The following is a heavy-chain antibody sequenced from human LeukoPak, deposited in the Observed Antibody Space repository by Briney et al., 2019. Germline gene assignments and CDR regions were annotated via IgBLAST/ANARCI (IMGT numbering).Heavy chain of an antibody. J-gene: IGHJ4*02. Sequence: GGSLRLSCAASGFTFSNYAMSWARQAPGKGLEWVSAISGSGGSTYYADSVTGRFTISRDNSKNTLYLQMNSLRAEDTAVYYCTKGTIWLPFDYWGQGTLVTVSS. V-gene: IGHV3-23*01. CDR2: ISGSGGST. CDR3: TKGTIWLPFDY. D-gene: IGHD5-18*01. CDR1: GFTFSNYA.